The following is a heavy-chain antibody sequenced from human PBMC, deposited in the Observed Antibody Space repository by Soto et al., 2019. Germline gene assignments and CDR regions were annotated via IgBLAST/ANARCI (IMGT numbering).Heavy chain of an antibody. J-gene: IGHJ6*02. CDR1: GYTFTSYA. CDR2: INAGNGNT. D-gene: IGHD3-3*01. V-gene: IGHV1-3*01. Sequence: ASVKVSCKASGYTFTSYAMHWVRQAPGQRLEWMGWINAGNGNTKYSQKFQGRVTITRDTSASTAYMELSSLRSEDTAVYYCARGINDFWSGYYLGSRDYYGMDVWGQGTTVTVSS. CDR3: ARGINDFWSGYYLGSRDYYGMDV.